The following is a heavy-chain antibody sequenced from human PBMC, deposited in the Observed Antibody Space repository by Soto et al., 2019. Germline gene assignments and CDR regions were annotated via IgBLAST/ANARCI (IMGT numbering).Heavy chain of an antibody. Sequence: QVQLVQSGAEVKKPGASVKISCEASGYSFTSQYVHWVRQAPGQGLEWMGIINPNGGSTTYAQKFQGRVPRRGDTPTGTGYMELGSLTSEDPAVYYWAREQGLRPGGGGTEPLDIWGQGTMVTVAS. D-gene: IGHD5-12*01. CDR3: AREQGLRPGGGGTEPLDI. CDR2: INPNGGST. J-gene: IGHJ3*02. CDR1: GYSFTSQY. V-gene: IGHV1-46*03.